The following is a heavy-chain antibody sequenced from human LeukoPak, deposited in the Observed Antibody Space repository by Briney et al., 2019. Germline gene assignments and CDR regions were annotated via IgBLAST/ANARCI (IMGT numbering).Heavy chain of an antibody. CDR2: IYPGDSDT. Sequence: GESLKISCKGSGYSFTSYWINWVRQMPKKGLEWMGIIYPGDSDTRHSPSFQGQVTISADKSLNTAHRQWSSLQAADTAMYYCARRSYGGKDFDYWGQGTLVTVSS. V-gene: IGHV5-51*01. D-gene: IGHD4-23*01. CDR1: GYSFTSYW. J-gene: IGHJ4*02. CDR3: ARRSYGGKDFDY.